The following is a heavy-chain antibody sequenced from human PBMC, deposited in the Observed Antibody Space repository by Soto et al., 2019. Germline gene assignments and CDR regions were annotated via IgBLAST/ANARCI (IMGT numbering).Heavy chain of an antibody. J-gene: IGHJ6*02. Sequence: SETLSLTCTFFCTSIRSYYWSWILQPPGKGLEWIGYIYYSGSTNYNPSLKSRVTISVDTSKNQFSLKLSSVTAADTAVYYCARGPPSYSSGWSPYYYYYGMDVWGQGTTVT. V-gene: IGHV4-59*01. CDR1: CTSIRSYY. CDR3: ARGPPSYSSGWSPYYYYYGMDV. CDR2: IYYSGST. D-gene: IGHD6-19*01.